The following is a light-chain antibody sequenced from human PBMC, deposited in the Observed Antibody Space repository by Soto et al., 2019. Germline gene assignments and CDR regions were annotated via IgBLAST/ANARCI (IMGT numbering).Light chain of an antibody. J-gene: IGLJ1*01. V-gene: IGLV2-14*03. CDR3: SSYTTSNTFYV. Sequence: QSALTQPASVSGSPGQSITISCTGTSSDVGGYNYVSWYQRYPGKAPKLMIYDVSNRPSGVSNRFSGSKSGNTASLTISGLQAEDEADYYCSSYTTSNTFYVFGTGTKLTVL. CDR2: DVS. CDR1: SSDVGGYNY.